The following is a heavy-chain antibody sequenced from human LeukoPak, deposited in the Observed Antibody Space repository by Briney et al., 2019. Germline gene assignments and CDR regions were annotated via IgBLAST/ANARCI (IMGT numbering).Heavy chain of an antibody. CDR2: ISSSSSYI. CDR1: GFTFSSYS. CDR3: ASVWIAARRRYFDY. D-gene: IGHD6-6*01. Sequence: GGSLRLSCAASGFTFSSYSMNWVRQAPGKGLEWVSSISSSSSYIYYADSVKGRFTISRDNAKNSLYLQMNSLRAEDTAVYYCASVWIAARRRYFDYWGQGTLVTVSS. V-gene: IGHV3-21*01. J-gene: IGHJ4*02.